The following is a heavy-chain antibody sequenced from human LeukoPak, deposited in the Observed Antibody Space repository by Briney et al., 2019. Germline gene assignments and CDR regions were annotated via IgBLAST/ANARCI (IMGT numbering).Heavy chain of an antibody. CDR2: INSDSGHT. CDR1: GYTFTSYG. Sequence: ASVKVSCKASGYTFTSYGISWVRQAPGQRLEWMGWINSDSGHTKYSQDLRGRVTFTSDTSAAITYMELSSLRSEDTAVYYCARDSCSGGGCHFWYFDLWGRGTLVTVSS. D-gene: IGHD2-15*01. V-gene: IGHV1-18*01. J-gene: IGHJ2*01. CDR3: ARDSCSGGGCHFWYFDL.